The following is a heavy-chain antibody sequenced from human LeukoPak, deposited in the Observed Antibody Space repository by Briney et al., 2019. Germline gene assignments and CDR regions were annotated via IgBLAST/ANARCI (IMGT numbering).Heavy chain of an antibody. D-gene: IGHD2-15*01. V-gene: IGHV4-34*01. CDR1: GGSFSGYY. CDR3: ASETPDTLFDY. J-gene: IGHJ4*02. CDR2: INHSGST. Sequence: SETLSLTCAVYGGSFSGYYWSWIRQPPGKGLEWIGEINHSGSTNYNPSLKSRVTISVDTSKNQFSLKLSSVTAADTAVYYCASETPDTLFDYWGQGTLVTVSS.